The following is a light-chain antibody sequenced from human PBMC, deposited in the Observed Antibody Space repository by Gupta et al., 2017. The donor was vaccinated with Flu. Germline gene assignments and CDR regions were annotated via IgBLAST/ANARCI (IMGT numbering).Light chain of an antibody. CDR3: QQYGSSRT. CDR2: GAS. J-gene: IGKJ1*01. Sequence: EIVLTQSPGTLSLSPGERATLSCRASQSVSSSYLAWYQQKPSQAPRLLIYGASSRATGIPDRCSGSGSGTDFTLTISRLEPEDFAVYYCQQYGSSRTFGQGTKVEIK. V-gene: IGKV3-20*01. CDR1: QSVSSSY.